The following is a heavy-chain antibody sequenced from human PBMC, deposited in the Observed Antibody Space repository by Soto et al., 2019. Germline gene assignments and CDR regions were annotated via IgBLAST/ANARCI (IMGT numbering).Heavy chain of an antibody. Sequence: SETLSLTCAVYGGSFSGYYWSWIRQPPGKGLEWIGEINHSGSTNYDPSLKSRVTISVDTSKNQFSLKLSSVTAADTAVYYCARDSTDYYGSGRSNYYYYGMDVWGQGTTVTVSS. V-gene: IGHV4-34*01. CDR2: INHSGST. D-gene: IGHD3-10*01. CDR3: ARDSTDYYGSGRSNYYYYGMDV. J-gene: IGHJ6*02. CDR1: GGSFSGYY.